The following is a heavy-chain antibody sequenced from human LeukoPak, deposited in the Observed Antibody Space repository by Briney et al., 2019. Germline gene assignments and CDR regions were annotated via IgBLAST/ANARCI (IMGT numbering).Heavy chain of an antibody. J-gene: IGHJ5*02. CDR2: ISTGGTNI. V-gene: IGHV3-11*04. CDR3: ARVPPEDRTWFDP. Sequence: AGGSLRLSCAASGFTFSDYYMTWIRQAPGKGLEWVSHISTGGTNIHYADSVKGRFTISRDNAKNSLFLQMNSLRAEDTAIYYCARVPPEDRTWFDPWGQGTLVTVSS. D-gene: IGHD1-14*01. CDR1: GFTFSDYY.